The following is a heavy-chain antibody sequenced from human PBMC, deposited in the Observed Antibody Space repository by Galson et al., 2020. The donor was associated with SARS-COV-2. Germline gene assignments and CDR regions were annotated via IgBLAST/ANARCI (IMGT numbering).Heavy chain of an antibody. V-gene: IGHV4-39*01. Sequence: SETLSLTCTVSGDSINNNRYYWGWLRQPPGKGLEWIGSIYYRGVTYLNSSLESRVTISVDTSNNQFSLKMNSVTAADTGVYYCGKHGPRIAVAAWFDPWGQGTLVTVSS. CDR2: IYYRGVT. CDR3: GKHGPRIAVAAWFDP. CDR1: GDSINNNRYY. D-gene: IGHD6-19*01. J-gene: IGHJ5*02.